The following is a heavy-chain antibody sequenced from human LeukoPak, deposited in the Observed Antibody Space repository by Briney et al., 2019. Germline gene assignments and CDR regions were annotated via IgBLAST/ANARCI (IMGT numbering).Heavy chain of an antibody. J-gene: IGHJ4*02. Sequence: SETLSLTCTVSGGSISSYYWSWIRQPPGKGLEYIGYIYYSGSTNYNPSLKSRVTISVDTSKNQFSLKLSSVTAADTAVYYCARLVRTYFYDSSGYYWDYWGQGTLVTVSS. CDR2: IYYSGST. CDR3: ARLVRTYFYDSSGYYWDY. CDR1: GGSISSYY. V-gene: IGHV4-59*08. D-gene: IGHD3-22*01.